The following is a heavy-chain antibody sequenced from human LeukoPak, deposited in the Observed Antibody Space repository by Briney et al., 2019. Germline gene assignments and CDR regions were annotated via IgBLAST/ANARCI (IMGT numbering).Heavy chain of an antibody. J-gene: IGHJ4*02. Sequence: PSETLSLTCTVSGGSISSSSYYWGWIRQSPGKGLEWIGSIYYSGSTYYNPSLKSRVTISVDTSKNQFSLKLSSVTAADTAVYYCARARTGYYDSSGYTVFDYWGQGTLVTVSS. CDR2: IYYSGST. V-gene: IGHV4-39*07. CDR3: ARARTGYYDSSGYTVFDY. D-gene: IGHD3-22*01. CDR1: GGSISSSSYY.